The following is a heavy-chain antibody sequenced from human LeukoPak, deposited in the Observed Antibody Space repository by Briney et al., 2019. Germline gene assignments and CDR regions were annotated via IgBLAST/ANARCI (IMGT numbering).Heavy chain of an antibody. D-gene: IGHD3-16*01. CDR3: ARRTRSFSYTYADAYYYYYMDV. V-gene: IGHV4-59*02. J-gene: IGHJ6*03. CDR1: GGSGSSDS. CDR2: IYYSGST. Sequence: SETLSLTCTVSGGSGSSDSWSWIRQPPGQGLEWIGYIYYSGSTSYNPSLKSRVTISVHPSKSQLSLKLRSVTAADTAVYYCARRTRSFSYTYADAYYYYYMDVWGKGNTVIVS.